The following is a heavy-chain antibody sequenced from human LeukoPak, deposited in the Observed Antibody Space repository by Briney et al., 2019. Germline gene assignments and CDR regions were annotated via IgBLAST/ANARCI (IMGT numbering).Heavy chain of an antibody. V-gene: IGHV3-30*02. Sequence: PGGSLRLSCAASGFTFSSYGMHWVRQAPGKGLEWVAFIRYDGSNKYYADSVKGRFTISRDNSKNTLYLQMNSLRAEDTAIYYCAKGRGSSWYGFDYWGQGTLVTVSS. D-gene: IGHD6-13*01. CDR3: AKGRGSSWYGFDY. J-gene: IGHJ4*02. CDR1: GFTFSSYG. CDR2: IRYDGSNK.